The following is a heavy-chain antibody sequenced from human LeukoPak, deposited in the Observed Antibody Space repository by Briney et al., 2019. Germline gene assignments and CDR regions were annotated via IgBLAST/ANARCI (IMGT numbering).Heavy chain of an antibody. D-gene: IGHD3-22*01. V-gene: IGHV4-31*03. CDR1: GGSISSGGYY. J-gene: IGHJ4*02. CDR2: IYYSGST. CDR3: TRTSDSSGYYFDY. Sequence: SQTLSLTCTVSGGSISSGGYYWGWIRQHPGKGLEWIGYIYYSGSTYYNPSLKSRLTISVDTSKNQFSLKLGSVTAADTAVYYCTRTSDSSGYYFDYWGQGTLVTVSP.